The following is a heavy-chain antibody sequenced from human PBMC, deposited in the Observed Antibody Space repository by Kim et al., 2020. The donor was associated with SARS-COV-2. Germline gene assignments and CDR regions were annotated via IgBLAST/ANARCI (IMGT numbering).Heavy chain of an antibody. V-gene: IGHV4-34*01. CDR2: T. Sequence: TNSNPSLKSRVTISGDTSTNQFSLKLSSVTAADTAVYYCAGSLYVGEVDYWGQGTLVTVSS. D-gene: IGHD6-13*01. J-gene: IGHJ4*02. CDR3: AGSLYVGEVDY.